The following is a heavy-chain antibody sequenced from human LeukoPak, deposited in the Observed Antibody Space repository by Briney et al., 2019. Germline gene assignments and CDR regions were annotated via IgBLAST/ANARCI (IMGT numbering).Heavy chain of an antibody. CDR1: GGSFSDYY. Sequence: PSETLSLTCAVYGGSFSDYYWTWIRQPPGKGLEWIGDINHSGSTNYNPSLKSRVTISVDTSKNQFSLKLSSVTAADTTVYYCATIGRLGPLKNYSGMDVWGQGTTVTVS. V-gene: IGHV4-34*01. D-gene: IGHD3-10*01. CDR3: ATIGRLGPLKNYSGMDV. J-gene: IGHJ6*02. CDR2: INHSGST.